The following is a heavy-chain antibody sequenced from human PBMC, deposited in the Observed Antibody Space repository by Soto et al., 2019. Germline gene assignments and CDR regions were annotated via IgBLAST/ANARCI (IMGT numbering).Heavy chain of an antibody. CDR3: ARDTVVGRAVDY. J-gene: IGHJ4*01. Sequence: SQTLSRTCAISGASVSSNSAAWNWIRQSPSRGLEWLGRTYYRSTWYHDYAVSVKSRITINPDTSKNQFSLQLNSVTPEDTAVYYCARDTVVGRAVDYWGQGTLVTVSS. CDR1: GASVSSNSAA. CDR2: TYYRSTWYH. V-gene: IGHV6-1*01. D-gene: IGHD2-21*01.